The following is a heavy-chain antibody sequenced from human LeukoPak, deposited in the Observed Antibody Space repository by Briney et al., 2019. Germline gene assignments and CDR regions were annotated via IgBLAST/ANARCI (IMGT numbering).Heavy chain of an antibody. V-gene: IGHV3-30*18. CDR3: AKEGERRWPPTSSMDV. D-gene: IGHD1-1*01. CDR1: GFTFGHYG. J-gene: IGHJ6*02. Sequence: PGGSLRLSSVASGFTFGHYGINWVRQAPGKGLEWVAVISYDGTSKYYTDSVEGRFTISRDNSKNTLYLQMDSLRAEDTAVYYCAKEGERRWPPTSSMDVWGQGTTVTVSS. CDR2: ISYDGTSK.